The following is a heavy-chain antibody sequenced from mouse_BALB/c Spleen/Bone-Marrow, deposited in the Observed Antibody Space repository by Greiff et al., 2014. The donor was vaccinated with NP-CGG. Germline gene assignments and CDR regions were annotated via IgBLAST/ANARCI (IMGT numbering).Heavy chain of an antibody. Sequence: VQLQESASELARPGASVRLSCRASGYTFTDYMMQWVKQRPGQGLEWIGYIVPSGGYTDYNQKFKDKTTLTADKSSSTAYMQLSSLTSEDSAVYYCDREDITTAFFDYWGQGTTLTVSS. CDR1: GYTFTDYM. J-gene: IGHJ2*01. V-gene: IGHV1-4*02. CDR2: IVPSGGYT. CDR3: DREDITTAFFDY. D-gene: IGHD1-2*01.